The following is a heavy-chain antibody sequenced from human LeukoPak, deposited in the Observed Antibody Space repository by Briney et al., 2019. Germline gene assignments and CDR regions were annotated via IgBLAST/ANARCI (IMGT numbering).Heavy chain of an antibody. CDR1: GFTFSRHG. D-gene: IGHD1-26*01. V-gene: IGHV3-30*03. CDR2: ISYDGSNK. CDR3: ARGRGVGATALDY. Sequence: GGSLRLSCAASGFTFSRHGMHWVRQAPGKGLEWVAVISYDGSNKHYADSVKGRFTISRDNSKNTLYLQMNSLRAEDTAVYYCARGRGVGATALDYWGQGTLVTVSS. J-gene: IGHJ4*02.